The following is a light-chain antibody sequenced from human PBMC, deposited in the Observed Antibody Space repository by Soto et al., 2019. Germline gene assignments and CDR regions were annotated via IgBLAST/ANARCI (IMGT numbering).Light chain of an antibody. CDR1: SSNIGNNY. CDR2: EDF. CDR3: GTWDSRLSALFYV. V-gene: IGLV1-51*02. Sequence: QSALTQPPSVSAAPGQKVTISCSGSSSNIGNNYVSWYQQLPGTAPKLLIYEDFKRPSGIPDRFSGSKSGTSATLGITGLQTGDEADYYCGTWDSRLSALFYVFGTGTKLTVL. J-gene: IGLJ1*01.